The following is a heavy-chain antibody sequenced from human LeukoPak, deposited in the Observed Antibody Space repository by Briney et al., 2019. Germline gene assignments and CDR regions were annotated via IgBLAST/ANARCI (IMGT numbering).Heavy chain of an antibody. CDR2: ISSSGSTI. CDR1: GFTFSDYY. V-gene: IGHV3-11*04. J-gene: IGHJ6*02. CDR3: AREGGLRLGELSLYGLGYYYGMDV. Sequence: GGSLRLSCAASGFTFSDYYMSWIRQAPGKGLEWVSYISSSGSTIYYADSVKGRFTISRDNAKNSQYLQMNSLRAEDTAVYYCAREGGLRLGELSLYGLGYYYGMDVWGQGTTVTVSS. D-gene: IGHD3-16*02.